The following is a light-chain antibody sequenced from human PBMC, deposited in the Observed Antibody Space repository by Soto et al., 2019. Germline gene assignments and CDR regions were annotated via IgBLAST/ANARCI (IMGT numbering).Light chain of an antibody. V-gene: IGLV2-11*01. J-gene: IGLJ1*01. CDR2: DVS. CDR1: SSDVGGYNS. Sequence: QSVLTQPRSVSGSPGQSVTISCSGTSSDVGGYNSVSWYQQHPGKAPKVMIYDVSKRPSGVPDRFSGSKSGNTASLTVSALQAEDEADYYCSSYTDRNNLVFGTGTKVTVL. CDR3: SSYTDRNNLV.